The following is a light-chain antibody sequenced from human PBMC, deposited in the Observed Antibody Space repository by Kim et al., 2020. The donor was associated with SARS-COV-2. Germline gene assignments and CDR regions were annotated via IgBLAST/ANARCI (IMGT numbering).Light chain of an antibody. J-gene: IGKJ5*01. CDR3: QQYGSSPLIT. V-gene: IGKV3-20*01. Sequence: PGERATLSCRASQSVSSTYLAWYQQKVGQPPGLLIYGASSRATGVPDRFSGSGSETDFTLTISRVEPEDFAVYYCQQYGSSPLITFGQGTRLEIK. CDR1: QSVSSTY. CDR2: GAS.